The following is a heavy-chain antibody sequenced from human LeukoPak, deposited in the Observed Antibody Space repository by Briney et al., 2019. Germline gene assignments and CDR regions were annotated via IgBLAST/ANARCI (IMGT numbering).Heavy chain of an antibody. CDR3: AKDLSWWAAADY. CDR1: GFTLTGNA. J-gene: IGHJ4*02. V-gene: IGHV3-23*01. CDR2: VGGDERK. Sequence: GGSLRLSCAVTGFTLTGNAMSWVRQAPGSGLEWVSGVGGDERKHYADSVRGRFTISRDNSMNTVHLQMNSLRVEDTAVYYCAKDLSWWAAADYWGQGALVTVSS. D-gene: IGHD2-15*01.